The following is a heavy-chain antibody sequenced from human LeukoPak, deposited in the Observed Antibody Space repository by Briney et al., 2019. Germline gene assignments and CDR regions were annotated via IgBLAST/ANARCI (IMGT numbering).Heavy chain of an antibody. Sequence: GGSLRLSCAASGFTFSIYSMNWVRQAPGKGLEWVSYISSSSSTRYYADSVKGRFTISRDNAKNLLYLQMNSLRDDDTAVYYCARDRGSDYWGQGTLVTVSS. J-gene: IGHJ4*02. V-gene: IGHV3-48*02. CDR3: ARDRGSDY. CDR2: ISSSSSTR. D-gene: IGHD3-16*01. CDR1: GFTFSIYS.